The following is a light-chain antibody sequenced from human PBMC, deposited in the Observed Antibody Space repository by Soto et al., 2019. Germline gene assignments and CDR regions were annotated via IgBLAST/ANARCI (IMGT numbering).Light chain of an antibody. CDR1: SSDVGGYNY. CDR2: EVS. J-gene: IGLJ1*01. CDR3: SSYTSSSTLDV. V-gene: IGLV2-14*01. Sequence: QSALTQPASVSGSPGQSITISCTGTSSDVGGYNYVSWYQQHPGKAPKLMIYEVSNRPSGVSNRFSGSKSGNTASLTISGLQAEDEADYYCSSYTSSSTLDVVGTGTKLNVL.